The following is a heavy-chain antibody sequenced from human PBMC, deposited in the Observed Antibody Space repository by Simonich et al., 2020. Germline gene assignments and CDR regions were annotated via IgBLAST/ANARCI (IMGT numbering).Heavy chain of an antibody. CDR2: IYYNWST. CDR1: GGSISSSSYY. D-gene: IGHD6-13*01. V-gene: IGHV4-39*01. CDR3: ARHAGFALDI. Sequence: QLQLQESGPGLVKPSETLSLTCTVSGGSISSSSYYWGWIRQPPGKGLEWIGSIYYNWSTYYNPSRKSRVTISVDTSKNQFSLKLRLVTAADTAVYYCARHAGFALDIWGQGTMVTVSS. J-gene: IGHJ3*02.